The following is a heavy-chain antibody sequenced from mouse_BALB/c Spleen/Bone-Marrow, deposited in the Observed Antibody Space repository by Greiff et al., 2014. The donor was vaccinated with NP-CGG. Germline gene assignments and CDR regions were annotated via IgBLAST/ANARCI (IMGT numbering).Heavy chain of an antibody. CDR2: ISDGGGYI. D-gene: IGHD2-3*01. J-gene: IGHJ3*01. Sequence: EVKLVESGGGLVKPGGSLKLSCAASGFTFSDYYMYWVRQTPEKRLEWVATISDGGGYISYKDSVKGRFTISRDNAKNNLYLQMSSLKSEDTAMYYCPDGYYPWFASWGQGTLVTVSA. CDR1: GFTFSDYY. CDR3: PDGYYPWFAS. V-gene: IGHV5-4*02.